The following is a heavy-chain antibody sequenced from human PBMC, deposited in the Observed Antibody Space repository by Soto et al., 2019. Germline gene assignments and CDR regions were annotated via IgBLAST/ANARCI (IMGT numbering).Heavy chain of an antibody. D-gene: IGHD5-12*01. V-gene: IGHV3-74*01. CDR1: GFSFSIFW. CDR3: PSGGGYSGYDPFDY. Sequence: EVQLVESWGDLVQPGGSLTLSCAASGFSFSIFWMHWVRQAPGKRLVWVSYINGGGSSADCADSVKGRFTFSRDNSKNTRYLQLNIRRAEGSAVNYCPSGGGYSGYDPFDYWGQGTLVSVSS. CDR2: INGGGSSA. J-gene: IGHJ4*02.